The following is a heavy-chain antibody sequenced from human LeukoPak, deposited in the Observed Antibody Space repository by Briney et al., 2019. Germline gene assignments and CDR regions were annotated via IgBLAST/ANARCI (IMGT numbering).Heavy chain of an antibody. Sequence: GGSLRLSCAASGFIFSDSAMHSVRQASGKGLEWVGRIRSKGNSYATAYAESVKGRFTVSRDDSKNTAYLQMNSLKTEDTAVYYCTGHYSSNGDYYFDSWGQGTPVTVSS. CDR3: TGHYSSNGDYYFDS. CDR1: GFIFSDSA. D-gene: IGHD2-15*01. CDR2: IRSKGNSYAT. V-gene: IGHV3-73*01. J-gene: IGHJ4*02.